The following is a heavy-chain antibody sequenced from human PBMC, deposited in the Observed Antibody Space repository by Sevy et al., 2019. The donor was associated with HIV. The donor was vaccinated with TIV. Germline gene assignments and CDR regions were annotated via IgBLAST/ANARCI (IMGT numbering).Heavy chain of an antibody. Sequence: GWSLRLSCAASGFTFSSYSMNWVRQAPGKGLEWVSYISSSSSTIYYADSVKGRFTISRDNAKNSLYLQMNSLRDEDTAVYYCAREGGYCSSTSCYGPVRYYYGMDVWGQGTTVTVSS. CDR1: GFTFSSYS. CDR3: AREGGYCSSTSCYGPVRYYYGMDV. J-gene: IGHJ6*02. CDR2: ISSSSSTI. D-gene: IGHD2-2*01. V-gene: IGHV3-48*02.